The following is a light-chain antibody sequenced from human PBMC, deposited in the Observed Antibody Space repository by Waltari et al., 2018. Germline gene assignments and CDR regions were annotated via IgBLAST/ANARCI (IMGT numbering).Light chain of an antibody. V-gene: IGKV3-20*01. CDR1: QSVSRS. CDR2: GAA. CDR3: QHYLRLPVT. Sequence: EIVLTQSPGTLSLSLGERATVSCRASQSVSRSLAWYQRKPGQAPRLLSYGAATSATGIPDRCSGSGSGTDVSLTISRLEHDDFAIYYCQHYLRLPVTFGQGTTVEI. J-gene: IGKJ1*01.